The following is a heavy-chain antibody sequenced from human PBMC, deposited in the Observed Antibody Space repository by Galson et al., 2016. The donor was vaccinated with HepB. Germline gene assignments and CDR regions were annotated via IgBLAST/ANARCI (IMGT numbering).Heavy chain of an antibody. CDR1: GFTFSSYA. CDR2: ISTAGGYA. Sequence: SLRLSCAASGFTFSSYAMGWLRRAPGKGLECVATISTAGGYAYYADSVKGRLTISRDNSKNTLYLQINGLRAEDTAIYYCAKRSPYYFDYWGQGALVTVSS. V-gene: IGHV3-23*01. J-gene: IGHJ4*02. D-gene: IGHD3-10*01. CDR3: AKRSPYYFDY.